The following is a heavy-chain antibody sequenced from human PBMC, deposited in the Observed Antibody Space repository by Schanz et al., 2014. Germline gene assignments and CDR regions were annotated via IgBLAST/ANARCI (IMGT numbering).Heavy chain of an antibody. Sequence: QVQVVQSGAEVKKPGASMKVSCKASGYTFTTYYMLWVRQAPGQGLEWMGIINPSGGSTRYGQKFQGRLTMTRDTSTSTVYMELSSLRSEDTAVYYCARAPTAYCSDTSCLGTPFDYWGQGTLVTVSS. CDR2: INPSGGST. J-gene: IGHJ4*02. V-gene: IGHV1-46*03. D-gene: IGHD2-2*01. CDR3: ARAPTAYCSDTSCLGTPFDY. CDR1: GYTFTTYY.